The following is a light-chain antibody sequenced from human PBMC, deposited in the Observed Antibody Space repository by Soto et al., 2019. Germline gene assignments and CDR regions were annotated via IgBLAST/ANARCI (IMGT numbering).Light chain of an antibody. J-gene: IGKJ1*01. CDR1: QGISNS. CDR3: LQHNDYPRT. CDR2: DAS. V-gene: IGKV1-17*03. Sequence: DIQMTQSPSTMSASVGDRVTITCRASQGISNSLAWFQQKPGKVPKRLIYDASILQSGVPSRFSGSGSGTEFTLTISSLQPEDFATYYCLQHNDYPRTFGQGTRVEIK.